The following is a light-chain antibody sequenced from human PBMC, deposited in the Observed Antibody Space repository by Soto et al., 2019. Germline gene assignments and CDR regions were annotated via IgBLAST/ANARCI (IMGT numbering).Light chain of an antibody. J-gene: IGKJ2*01. CDR1: QHITND. CDR3: LHHNGYPPV. Sequence: DIRMTQSPSSLSASVGDTVTITCRASQHITNDCAWYQQKAGRAPKCLILLASRLQTGGPSRFSGSGSGTEFTLTISSLQPEDFATYYCLHHNGYPPVFGQGTKVEIK. CDR2: LAS. V-gene: IGKV1-17*01.